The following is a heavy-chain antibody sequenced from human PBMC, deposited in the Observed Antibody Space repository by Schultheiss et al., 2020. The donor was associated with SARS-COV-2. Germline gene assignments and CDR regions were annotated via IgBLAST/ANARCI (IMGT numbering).Heavy chain of an antibody. J-gene: IGHJ4*02. CDR3: ARARMFGANVQ. Sequence: GGSLRLSCAASGFTFSSYAMHWVRQAPGKGLEWVAVISYDGSNKYYADSVKGRFTISRDNSKNTLYLQMNSLRAEDTAVYYCARARMFGANVQWGQGTLVTVSS. CDR2: ISYDGSNK. V-gene: IGHV3-30-3*01. CDR1: GFTFSSYA. D-gene: IGHD3-16*01.